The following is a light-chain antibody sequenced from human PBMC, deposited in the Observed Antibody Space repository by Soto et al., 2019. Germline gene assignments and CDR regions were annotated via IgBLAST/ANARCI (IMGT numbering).Light chain of an antibody. CDR2: AES. CDR3: QKSFIINWT. Sequence: RVPIACRESESIRGYLNWYQKKKGKEXKXXXYAESSLKSGVHSRLRGSGSGNDFNINIRRMRPEDFATYYCQKSFIINWTFGNGTQVDI. CDR1: ESIRGY. V-gene: IGKV1-39*01. J-gene: IGKJ1*01.